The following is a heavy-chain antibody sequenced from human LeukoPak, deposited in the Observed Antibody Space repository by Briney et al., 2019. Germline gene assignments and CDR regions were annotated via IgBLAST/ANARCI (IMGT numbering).Heavy chain of an antibody. Sequence: PGGPLSLPCAASGLTLSNYYMRWLRHAPGKGREWVSAISGCDSGGSTYYADSVKGRFTISRDNSKNTLYLQMNSMRAADTAVYYCAKADSCGYFYALVDNWGQGTLVTVSS. D-gene: IGHD3-22*01. CDR1: GLTLSNYY. V-gene: IGHV3-23*01. J-gene: IGHJ4*02. CDR3: AKADSCGYFYALVDN. CDR2: ISGCDSGGST.